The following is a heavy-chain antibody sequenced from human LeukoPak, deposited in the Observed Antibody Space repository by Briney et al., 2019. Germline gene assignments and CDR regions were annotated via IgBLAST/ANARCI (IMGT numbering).Heavy chain of an antibody. V-gene: IGHV1-8*01. CDR1: GYTFTSYD. Sequence: ASVKVSCKASGYTFTSYDINWVRQATGQGLEWMGWMSPNSGNTGYAQKFQGRVTITRNTSISTAYMELSSLRSEDTAVYCCARAMDIVVVVAATDAFDIWGQGTMVTVSS. CDR2: MSPNSGNT. D-gene: IGHD2-15*01. J-gene: IGHJ3*02. CDR3: ARAMDIVVVVAATDAFDI.